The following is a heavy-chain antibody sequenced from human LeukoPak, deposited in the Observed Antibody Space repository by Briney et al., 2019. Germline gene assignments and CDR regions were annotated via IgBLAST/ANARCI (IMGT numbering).Heavy chain of an antibody. J-gene: IGHJ4*02. V-gene: IGHV3-7*01. CDR1: GFTFTTYW. D-gene: IGHD1-26*01. CDR2: IQQDGNEK. Sequence: PGGSLRLSGAASGFTFTTYWMTWVRQAPGKGLEWVANIQQDGNEKYYVDSVKGRFTISRDNAKNSLYLQMNSLRVEDTAVYYCASRIVGTPDYFDYWGQGTLVTVSS. CDR3: ASRIVGTPDYFDY.